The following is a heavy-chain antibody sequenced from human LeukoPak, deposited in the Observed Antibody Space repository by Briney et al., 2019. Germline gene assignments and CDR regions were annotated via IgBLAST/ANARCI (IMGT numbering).Heavy chain of an antibody. Sequence: GGSLRLSCAASGFTFSSYWMHWVRQAPGKGLVWVSRINSDGSSTSYADSVKGRFTISRGNAKNTLYLQMNSLRAEDTAVYYCARVPTDYGDYSFDYWGQGTLVTVSS. V-gene: IGHV3-74*01. CDR2: INSDGSST. D-gene: IGHD4-17*01. CDR3: ARVPTDYGDYSFDY. CDR1: GFTFSSYW. J-gene: IGHJ4*02.